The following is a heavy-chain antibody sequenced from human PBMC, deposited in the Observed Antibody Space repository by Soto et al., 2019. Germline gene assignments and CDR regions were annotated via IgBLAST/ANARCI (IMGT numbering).Heavy chain of an antibody. V-gene: IGHV3-23*01. Sequence: EVQLLDSGGALVQPGGSLRLSCAASRFSFSSHVMSWVRQAPGKGLEWVSSISGSGGGTYYADSVKGRFIISRDNSKNTLDLQMNSLRVEDTAVYYCAKGWCDSWGQGTLVTVSS. CDR1: RFSFSSHV. CDR3: AKGWCDS. J-gene: IGHJ5*01. CDR2: ISGSGGGT.